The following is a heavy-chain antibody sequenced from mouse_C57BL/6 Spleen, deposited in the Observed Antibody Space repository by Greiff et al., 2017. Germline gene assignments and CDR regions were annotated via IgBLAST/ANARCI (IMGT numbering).Heavy chain of an antibody. CDR3: APAHYAMGY. J-gene: IGHJ4*01. CDR2: INPNNGTT. CDR1: GYSFTDYN. Sequence: QLQQPGPELVKPGASVKISCKASGYSFTDYNMTWVKQSHGKSLEWIGVINPNNGTTSYNQKFKGKATLTVDQSSSTAYMQHNSLTSEDSAVYYCAPAHYAMGYRGTGITVTVSS. V-gene: IGHV1-39*01.